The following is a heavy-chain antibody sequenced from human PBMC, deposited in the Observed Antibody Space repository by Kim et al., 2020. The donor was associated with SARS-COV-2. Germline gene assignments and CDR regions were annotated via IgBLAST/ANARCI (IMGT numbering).Heavy chain of an antibody. V-gene: IGHV3-23*01. CDR3: AKDLGSIHQYGSGSYSDY. CDR1: GFTFSSYA. D-gene: IGHD3-10*01. Sequence: GGSLRLSCAASGFTFSSYAMSWVRQAPGKGLEWVSAISGSGGSTYYADSVKGRFTISRDNSKNTLYLQMNSLRAEDTAVYYCAKDLGSIHQYGSGSYSDYWGQGTLVTVSS. CDR2: ISGSGGST. J-gene: IGHJ4*02.